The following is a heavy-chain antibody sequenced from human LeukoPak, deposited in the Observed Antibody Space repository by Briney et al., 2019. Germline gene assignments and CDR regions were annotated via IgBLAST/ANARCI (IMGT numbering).Heavy chain of an antibody. Sequence: PAETLSLTCTVSGGSIGSYYWSWLRQPPGKGPEWIGYIYYSGSTNYSPSLKSRITMTADTSKNHFSLKLTSVTAADTAVYYCARHSSYSTGWFPFFDCWGQGILVTVSS. J-gene: IGHJ4*02. V-gene: IGHV4-59*08. CDR2: IYYSGST. D-gene: IGHD6-19*01. CDR3: ARHSSYSTGWFPFFDC. CDR1: GGSIGSYY.